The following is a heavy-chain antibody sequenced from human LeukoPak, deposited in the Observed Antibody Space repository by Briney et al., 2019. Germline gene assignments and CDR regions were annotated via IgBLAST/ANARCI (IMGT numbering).Heavy chain of an antibody. CDR2: ISYDGSNK. J-gene: IGHJ4*02. CDR3: AKDREVLLWFGELNDGADY. CDR1: GFTFSSYG. D-gene: IGHD3-10*01. V-gene: IGHV3-30*18. Sequence: GGSLRLSCAASGFTFSSYGMHWVRQAPGKGLEWVAVISYDGSNKYYADSVKGRFTISRDNSKNTLYLQMNSLRAEDTAVYYCAKDREVLLWFGELNDGADYRGQGTLVTVSS.